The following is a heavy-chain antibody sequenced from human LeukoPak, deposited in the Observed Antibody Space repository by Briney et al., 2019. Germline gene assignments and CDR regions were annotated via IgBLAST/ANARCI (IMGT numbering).Heavy chain of an antibody. V-gene: IGHV4-59*11. J-gene: IGHJ4*02. Sequence: PSETLSLTCTVSGGSISSHYWSWIRQPPGKGLEWIGYIYYSGSTYYNPSLKSRVTISVDTSKNQFSLKLSSVTAADTAVYYCARDLYGDYFDYWGQGTLVTVSS. CDR3: ARDLYGDYFDY. D-gene: IGHD4-17*01. CDR1: GGSISSHY. CDR2: IYYSGST.